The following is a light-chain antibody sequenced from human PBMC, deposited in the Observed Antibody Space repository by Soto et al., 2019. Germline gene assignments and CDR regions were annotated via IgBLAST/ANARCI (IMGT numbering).Light chain of an antibody. Sequence: QTVVTQEPSFSVSPGGTVTLTCGLSSGSVSTSNNPSWYQQTPGQAPRTLIYSTNTRSSGVPDRFSGSILGDKAALTITGAQADDESDYYCVLYMGSGIWMFGGGTKVTVL. CDR2: STN. CDR3: VLYMGSGIWM. CDR1: SGSVSTSNN. J-gene: IGLJ3*02. V-gene: IGLV8-61*01.